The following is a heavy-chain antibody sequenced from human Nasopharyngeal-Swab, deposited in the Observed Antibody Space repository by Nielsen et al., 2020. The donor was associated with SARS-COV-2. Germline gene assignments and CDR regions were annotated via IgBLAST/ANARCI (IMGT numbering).Heavy chain of an antibody. D-gene: IGHD2-8*02. Sequence: SRQTPGKGLEWIGEIYYSGSTTYNPSLKSRVTMSMDRSKNQFSLNLNSVTAADTAVYYCATKDYSGPYWPDFDFWGQGTLVTVSS. V-gene: IGHV4-28*01. CDR3: ATKDYSGPYWPDFDF. J-gene: IGHJ4*02. CDR2: IYYSGST.